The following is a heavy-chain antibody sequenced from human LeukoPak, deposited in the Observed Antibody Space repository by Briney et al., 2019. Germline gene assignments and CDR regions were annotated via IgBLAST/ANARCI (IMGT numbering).Heavy chain of an antibody. V-gene: IGHV4-59*01. J-gene: IGHJ5*02. D-gene: IGHD4-17*01. CDR1: GGSISSYY. CDR2: IYYSGST. Sequence: PSETLSLTCTVSGGSISSYYWSWIRQPPGKGLEWIGYIYYSGSTNYNPSLKSRVTISVDTSKNQFSLKLSSLTAADTAVYYCARDDYAEHWFDPWGQGTLVTVSS. CDR3: ARDDYAEHWFDP.